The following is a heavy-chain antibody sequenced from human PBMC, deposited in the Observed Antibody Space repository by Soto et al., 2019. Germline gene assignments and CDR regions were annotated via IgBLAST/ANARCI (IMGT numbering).Heavy chain of an antibody. J-gene: IGHJ1*01. Sequence: QITLKESGPTLVKPTQTLTLTCTFSGFSLSTSGVGVGWLRQPPGKSLEWLALIYWDDDKRYSPSLKSRFTITKDTSKNQMVLTMTTMDPVDTAIYYCAHSEEAVADNAEYFQHWGQGTLVTVSA. D-gene: IGHD6-19*01. V-gene: IGHV2-5*02. CDR1: GFSLSTSGVG. CDR3: AHSEEAVADNAEYFQH. CDR2: IYWDDDK.